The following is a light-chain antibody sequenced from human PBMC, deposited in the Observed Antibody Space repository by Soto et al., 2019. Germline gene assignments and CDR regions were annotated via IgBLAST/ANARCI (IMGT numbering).Light chain of an antibody. Sequence: QSSLTQPASVSGSPGQSIAISCTGTSGDVGSYNHVSWYQQHPGKAPKLMIYEVSKRPSGVSNRFSGSKSGNTASLTISGLQAEDEADYYCCSYAGSSTLYVFGTGTKVTVL. CDR2: EVS. J-gene: IGLJ1*01. V-gene: IGLV2-23*02. CDR3: CSYAGSSTLYV. CDR1: SGDVGSYNH.